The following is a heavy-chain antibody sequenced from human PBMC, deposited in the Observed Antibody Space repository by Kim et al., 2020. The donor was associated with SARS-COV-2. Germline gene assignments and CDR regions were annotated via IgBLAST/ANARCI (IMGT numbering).Heavy chain of an antibody. D-gene: IGHD2-21*02. CDR3: ATSTLAYCGGDCYGAFDP. CDR1: GGSITTYY. CDR2: IYYTGST. Sequence: SETLSLTCSVSGGSITTYYWSWLRHPPGKGLEWIGNIYYTGSTNYNPSLKSRVIISVDTSKNQFSLTVTSVTAADTAVYYCATSTLAYCGGDCYGAFDPWGQGTLVTVSS. J-gene: IGHJ5*02. V-gene: IGHV4-59*13.